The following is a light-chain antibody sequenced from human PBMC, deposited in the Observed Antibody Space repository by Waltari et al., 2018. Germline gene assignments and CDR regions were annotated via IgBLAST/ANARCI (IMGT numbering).Light chain of an antibody. CDR1: NTVIGTYNY. V-gene: IGLV2-11*01. Sequence: QSALTQPRSVSGSPGQSATISCTAPNTVIGTYNYIPWYQQHPGKAPKLMIYDVNNRPSGVPDRFSGSKSGTTASLTISGLQAEDEADYYCCSYTGSSTVGVFGGGTKVTVL. J-gene: IGLJ3*02. CDR2: DVN. CDR3: CSYTGSSTVGV.